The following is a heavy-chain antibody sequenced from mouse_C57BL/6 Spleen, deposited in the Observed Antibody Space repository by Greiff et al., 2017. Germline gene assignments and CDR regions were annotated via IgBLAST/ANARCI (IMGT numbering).Heavy chain of an antibody. Sequence: EVKLQESGPGLVKPSQSLSLTCSVTGYSITSGYYWNWIRQFPGNKLAWMGYISYDGSNNYNPSLKNRISITRDTSKNQFFLKLNSVTTEDTATYYCARGDDYEVDWYFDVWGTGTTVTVAS. D-gene: IGHD2-4*01. J-gene: IGHJ1*03. CDR3: ARGDDYEVDWYFDV. CDR1: GYSITSGYY. V-gene: IGHV3-6*01. CDR2: ISYDGSN.